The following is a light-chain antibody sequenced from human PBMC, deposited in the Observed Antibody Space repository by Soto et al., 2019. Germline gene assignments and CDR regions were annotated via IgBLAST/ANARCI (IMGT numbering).Light chain of an antibody. CDR1: TGAVTSSHS. V-gene: IGLV7-46*01. Sequence: AVVTPEPSLTVSPGGTVTLTCGSNTGAVTSSHSPYWFQQKPGQAPTTLIYATNNKHSWTPARFSGSLLGGKAALTLSGAQPEDEADYYCLLSYSGPWVFGGGTKLTVL. J-gene: IGLJ2*01. CDR3: LLSYSGPWV. CDR2: ATN.